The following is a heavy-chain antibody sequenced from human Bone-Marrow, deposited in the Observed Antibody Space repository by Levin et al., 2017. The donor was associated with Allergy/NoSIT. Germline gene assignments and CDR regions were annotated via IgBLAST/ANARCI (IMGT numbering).Heavy chain of an antibody. V-gene: IGHV4-59*01. CDR1: GGSISSYY. Sequence: SETLSLTCTVSGGSISSYYWSWIRQPPGKGLEWIGYIYYSGSTNYNPSLKSRVTISVDTSKNQFSLKLSSVTAADTAVYYCAREVVGYCSGGSCSLVEGYGMDVWGQGTTVTVSS. CDR2: IYYSGST. D-gene: IGHD2-15*01. CDR3: AREVVGYCSGGSCSLVEGYGMDV. J-gene: IGHJ6*02.